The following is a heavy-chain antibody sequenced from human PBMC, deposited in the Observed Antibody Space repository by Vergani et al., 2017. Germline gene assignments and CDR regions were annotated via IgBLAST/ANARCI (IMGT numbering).Heavy chain of an antibody. CDR3: ARVNTETNGHLYYYYYRDV. CDR2: IDHTGRP. V-gene: IGHV4-34*01. J-gene: IGHJ6*03. D-gene: IGHD4-11*01. CDR1: GGSFTSYH. Sequence: QVQLQQWGGGLLKPSETLSLTCVVNGGSFTSYHWTWIRQSPGEGLGWVGDIDHTGRPDYNPSLKTRLTMSVDKSRNRFSLTLNSETATDTAIYFCARVNTETNGHLYYYYYRDVWGQGTAVTVS.